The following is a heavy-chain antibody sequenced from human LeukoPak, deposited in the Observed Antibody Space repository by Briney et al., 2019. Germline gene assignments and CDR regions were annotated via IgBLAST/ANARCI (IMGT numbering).Heavy chain of an antibody. V-gene: IGHV4-34*01. D-gene: IGHD3-22*01. CDR2: INHSGST. J-gene: IGHJ4*02. Sequence: PSETLSLTCAVYGGSFSGYYWSWIRQPPGKGLEWIGEINHSGSTNYNPSLKSRVTILVDTSKNQFSLKLSSVTAADTAVYYCARGTYYYDSSGQGYFDYWGQGTLVTVSS. CDR1: GGSFSGYY. CDR3: ARGTYYYDSSGQGYFDY.